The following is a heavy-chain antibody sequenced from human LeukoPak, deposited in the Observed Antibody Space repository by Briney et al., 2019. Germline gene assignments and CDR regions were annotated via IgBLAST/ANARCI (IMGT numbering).Heavy chain of an antibody. CDR2: IYSGGST. V-gene: IGHV3-53*01. CDR3: ARIAYLDEGMDV. CDR1: GFTVSSNY. D-gene: IGHD2-21*01. J-gene: IGHJ6*03. Sequence: GGSLRLSCAASGFTVSSNYMSWVRQAPGKGLEWVSVIYSGGSTYYADSVKGRFTISRDNFKNTLSLQMNSLRAEETAVYYCARIAYLDEGMDVWGRGTTVTVSS.